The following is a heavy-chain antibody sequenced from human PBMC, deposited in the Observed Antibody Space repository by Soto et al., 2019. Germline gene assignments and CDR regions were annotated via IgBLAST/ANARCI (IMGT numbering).Heavy chain of an antibody. D-gene: IGHD6-19*01. CDR1: GYSFTSYW. CDR3: TRLFYNSGRYDY. CDR2: TYPADSYT. V-gene: IGHV5-51*03. J-gene: IGHJ4*02. Sequence: PAESMKISCTGAGYSFTSYWNGWVRQMPGKGLERMGITYPADSYTRYDPSFQGQVTISADKSITATNLQWSSLKAWDTAIYNYTRLFYNSGRYDYWGQGTLVTVSS.